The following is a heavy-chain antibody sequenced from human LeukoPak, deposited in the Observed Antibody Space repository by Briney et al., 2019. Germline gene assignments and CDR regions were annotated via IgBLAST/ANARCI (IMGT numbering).Heavy chain of an antibody. CDR2: VDPEDGET. CDR1: GYTFTDYY. Sequence: GASMKVSCKASGYTFTDYYMHWVQQAPGKGLEWMGRVDPEDGETIYAEKFQGRVTITADTSTDTAYMELSSLRSDDTAVYYCAREGQLDYWGQGTLVTVSS. J-gene: IGHJ4*02. D-gene: IGHD2-2*01. CDR3: AREGQLDY. V-gene: IGHV1-69-2*01.